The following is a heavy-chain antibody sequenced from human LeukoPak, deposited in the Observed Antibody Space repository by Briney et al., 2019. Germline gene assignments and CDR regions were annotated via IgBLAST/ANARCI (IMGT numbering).Heavy chain of an antibody. CDR2: IYTSGST. CDR3: AGGNYYDSSGYYYPGY. CDR1: GGSISSGSYY. V-gene: IGHV4-61*02. Sequence: SETLSLTCTVSGGSISSGSYYWSWIRQPAGKGLEWIGRIYTSGSTNYNPSLKSRVTISVDTSKNQFSLKLSSVTAADTAVYYCAGGNYYDSSGYYYPGYWGQGTLVTVSS. D-gene: IGHD3-22*01. J-gene: IGHJ4*02.